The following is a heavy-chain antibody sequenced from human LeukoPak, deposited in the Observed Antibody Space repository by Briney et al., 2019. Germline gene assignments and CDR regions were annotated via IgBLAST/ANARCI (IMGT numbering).Heavy chain of an antibody. CDR3: ARVDYDTVAYYFDY. D-gene: IGHD3-16*01. CDR1: GGTFSSYA. J-gene: IGHJ4*02. Sequence: GASVKVSCRASGGTFSSYAISWVRQAPGQGLGWMGGIIPIFGTANYAQKFQGRVTITADESTSTAYMELSSLRSEDTAVYYCARVDYDTVAYYFDYWGQGTLVTVSS. V-gene: IGHV1-69*01. CDR2: IIPIFGTA.